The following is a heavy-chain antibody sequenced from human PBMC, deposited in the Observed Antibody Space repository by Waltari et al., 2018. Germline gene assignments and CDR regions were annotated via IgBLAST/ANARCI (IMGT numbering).Heavy chain of an antibody. CDR1: GYSFSTYW. V-gene: IGHV5-51*01. J-gene: IGHJ4*02. CDR2: IFPGDLDT. Sequence: EVQLVQSGAEVKKSGESLKISCTGSGYSFSTYWIGWVRQMPGKGLEWMGIIFPGDLDTRYSPSFQGQVTISADKSISTAYLQWSTLKASDSAMYFCARRQDSGTYFSALVPYYFDYWGQGTLVTVSS. D-gene: IGHD1-26*01. CDR3: ARRQDSGTYFSALVPYYFDY.